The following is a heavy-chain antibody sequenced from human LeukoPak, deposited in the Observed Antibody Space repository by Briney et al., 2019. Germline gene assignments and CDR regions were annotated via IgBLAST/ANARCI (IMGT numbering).Heavy chain of an antibody. D-gene: IGHD3-10*01. Sequence: ASVRVSCKTSGCTFTTYYIHWLRQAPGQGLKWMGMINTNNGRTNQPQNFRGSVTMTRDMSTSTVYMGLSSLRSDDTGMYYCVREKAGGYFDFWGQGTLVTVSS. CDR2: INTNNGRT. CDR3: VREKAGGYFDF. J-gene: IGHJ4*02. V-gene: IGHV1-46*01. CDR1: GCTFTTYY.